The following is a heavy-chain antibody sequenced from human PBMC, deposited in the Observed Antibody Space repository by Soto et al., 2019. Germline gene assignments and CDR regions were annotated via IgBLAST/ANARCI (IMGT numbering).Heavy chain of an antibody. CDR1: GGSISSYY. Sequence: PSETLSLTCTVSGGSISSYYWSWIRQPPGKGLEWIGYIYYSGSTNYNPSLKSRVTISVDTSKNQFSLKLSSVTAADTAVYYCARDPRITIFGVVHDFFDYWGQGTLVTVSS. V-gene: IGHV4-59*01. CDR3: ARDPRITIFGVVHDFFDY. D-gene: IGHD3-3*01. CDR2: IYYSGST. J-gene: IGHJ4*02.